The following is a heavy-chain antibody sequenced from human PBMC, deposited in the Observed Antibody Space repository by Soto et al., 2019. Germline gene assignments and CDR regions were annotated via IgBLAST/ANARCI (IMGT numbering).Heavy chain of an antibody. CDR2: IKSKTDGGTT. CDR3: TTDPYSSSWYGPGRYYGMDV. CDR1: GFTFSNAW. J-gene: IGHJ6*02. V-gene: IGHV3-15*07. Sequence: PGGSLRLSCAASGFTFSNAWMNWVRQAPGKGLEWVGRIKSKTDGGTTDYAAPVKGRFTISRDDSKNTLYLQMNSLKTEDTAVYYCTTDPYSSSWYGPGRYYGMDVWGQGTTVTVSS. D-gene: IGHD6-13*01.